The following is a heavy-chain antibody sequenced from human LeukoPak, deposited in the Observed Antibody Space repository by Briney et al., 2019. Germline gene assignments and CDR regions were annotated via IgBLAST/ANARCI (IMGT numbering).Heavy chain of an antibody. Sequence: SETLSLTCAVYGGSFSGYYWSWIRQPPGKGLEWIGEINHSGSTNYNPSLKSRVTISVDTSKNQFSLKLSSVTAADTAVYYCARIRRGSSWLGVSLFDCWGQGTLVTVSS. CDR1: GGSFSGYY. CDR2: INHSGST. D-gene: IGHD6-13*01. V-gene: IGHV4-34*01. J-gene: IGHJ4*02. CDR3: ARIRRGSSWLGVSLFDC.